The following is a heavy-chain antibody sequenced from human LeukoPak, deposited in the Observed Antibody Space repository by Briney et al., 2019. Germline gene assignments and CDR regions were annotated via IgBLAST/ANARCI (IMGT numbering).Heavy chain of an antibody. J-gene: IGHJ3*02. CDR1: GYTFTSYD. D-gene: IGHD1-26*01. Sequence: GASVKVSCKASGYTFTSYDINWVGQATGQGLEWMGWMNPNSGKTGYAQNFQVRVTITRNTSISTAYMELSSLRSEDTAVYYCARLRGSYWNDAFDIWGQGTMVTVSS. CDR3: ARLRGSYWNDAFDI. V-gene: IGHV1-8*03. CDR2: MNPNSGKT.